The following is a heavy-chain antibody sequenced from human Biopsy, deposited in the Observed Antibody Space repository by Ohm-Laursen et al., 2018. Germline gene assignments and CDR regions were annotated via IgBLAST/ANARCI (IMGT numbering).Heavy chain of an antibody. CDR2: INPSGGST. D-gene: IGHD3-10*01. V-gene: IGHV1-46*01. CDR3: ARDRIGGRGDPPDH. J-gene: IGHJ4*02. Sequence: SVKVSCKASGYTFTGKYIHWVRQAPGQGLEWMGKINPSGGSTSYAQKFQGRVTMTRDTSTTTVYMELSSLRSEDTAVYYCARDRIGGRGDPPDHWGQGTLVTVSS. CDR1: GYTFTGKY.